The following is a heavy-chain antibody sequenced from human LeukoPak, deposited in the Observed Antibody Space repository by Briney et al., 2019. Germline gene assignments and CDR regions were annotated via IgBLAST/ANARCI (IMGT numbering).Heavy chain of an antibody. V-gene: IGHV1-69*04. CDR1: GGTFSSYA. J-gene: IGHJ6*02. D-gene: IGHD6-13*01. CDR2: IIPILGIA. Sequence: SSVKVSCKASGGTFSSYAISWVRQAPGQGLEWMGRIIPILGIANYAQKFQGRVTITADKSTSTAYMELSSLRSEDTAVYYCASSIAAAGHYYYYGMDVWGQGTTVTVSS. CDR3: ASSIAAAGHYYYYGMDV.